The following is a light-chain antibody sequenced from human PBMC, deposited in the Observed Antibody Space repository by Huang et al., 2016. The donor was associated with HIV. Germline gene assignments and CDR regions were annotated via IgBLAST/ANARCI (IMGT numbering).Light chain of an antibody. CDR2: EAS. CDR1: QSIGTW. V-gene: IGKV1-5*01. CDR3: QQCYASSYT. Sequence: DIQMTQSPSTVSASVGDRVTITCRASQSIGTWLAWYQQKPGIAPKLLIYEASSLHTGVPSRFSGTGSGTQFTLTIRTLQPDDFATYYCQQCYASSYTFGQGTKVEIK. J-gene: IGKJ2*01.